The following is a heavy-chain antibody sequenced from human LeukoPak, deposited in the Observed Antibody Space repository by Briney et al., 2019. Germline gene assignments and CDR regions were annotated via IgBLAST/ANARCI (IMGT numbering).Heavy chain of an antibody. CDR3: ARGDDYGGNSFDY. J-gene: IGHJ4*02. CDR2: INAGNGNT. D-gene: IGHD4-23*01. V-gene: IGHV1-3*01. CDR1: GYTFTSYA. Sequence: GASVKVSCKASGYTFTSYAMHWVRQAPGQRLEWMGWINAGNGNTKYSQKFQGRVTITRDTSASTAYMELSSLRSEDTAVYYCARGDDYGGNSFDYWGQGTLVTVSS.